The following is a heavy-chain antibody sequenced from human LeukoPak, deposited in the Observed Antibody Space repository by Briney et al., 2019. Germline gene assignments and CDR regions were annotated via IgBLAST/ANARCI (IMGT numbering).Heavy chain of an antibody. Sequence: SQTLSLTCIVSGGSISSGGYYWSWIRQPPGKGLEWIGYINHSGSTDYNPSLKSRVTITVDRSKNQVSLKLSSVTAADTAVYYCARTISIVGATRFDNWGQGTLVTVSS. CDR2: INHSGST. CDR1: GGSISSGGYY. V-gene: IGHV4-30-2*01. D-gene: IGHD1-26*01. J-gene: IGHJ4*02. CDR3: ARTISIVGATRFDN.